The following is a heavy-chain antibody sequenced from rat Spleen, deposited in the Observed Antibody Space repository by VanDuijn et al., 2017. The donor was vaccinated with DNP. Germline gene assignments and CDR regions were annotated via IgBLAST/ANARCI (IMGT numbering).Heavy chain of an antibody. J-gene: IGHJ2*01. Sequence: EVQLVESGGGLVQPGRSLKLSCAASGFTFRNFGMHWIRQAPTKGLKWVASISPSGCDTYYRESVKGRFTISRDNAKSSLYLQMDSLRSEDTATYYCTTDVYGPDYWGQGVMVTVSS. V-gene: IGHV5-19*01. CDR1: GFTFRNFG. D-gene: IGHD1-11*01. CDR2: ISPSGCDT. CDR3: TTDVYGPDY.